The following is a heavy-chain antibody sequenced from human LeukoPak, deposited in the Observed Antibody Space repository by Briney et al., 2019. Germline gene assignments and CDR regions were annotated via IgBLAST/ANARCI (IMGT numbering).Heavy chain of an antibody. J-gene: IGHJ6*02. CDR3: ARLGFCTGAGCRDSYGMDV. D-gene: IGHD2-8*02. CDR2: IYYSGST. V-gene: IGHV4-59*08. CDR1: GGSISNYY. Sequence: SETLSLTCTVSGGSISNYYWSWIRQPPGKGLEWIGYIYYSGSTNYNPSLKSRVTISVDTSKNQFSLKLRSVTAADTAVYYCARLGFCTGAGCRDSYGMDVWGQGTSVTVSS.